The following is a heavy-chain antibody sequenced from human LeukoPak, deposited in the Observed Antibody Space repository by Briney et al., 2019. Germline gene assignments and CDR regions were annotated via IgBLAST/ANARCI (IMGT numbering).Heavy chain of an antibody. CDR1: GYSISSGYY. J-gene: IGHJ4*02. CDR3: ARVPWDYDFWSGYSDLMYYFDY. CDR2: IYHSGST. V-gene: IGHV4-38-2*02. Sequence: PSETLSLTCTVSGYSISSGYYWGWIRPPPGKGLEWIGSIYHSGSTYYNPSLKSRVTISVDTSKNQFSLKLSSVTAADTAVYYCARVPWDYDFWSGYSDLMYYFDYWGQGTLVTVSS. D-gene: IGHD3-3*01.